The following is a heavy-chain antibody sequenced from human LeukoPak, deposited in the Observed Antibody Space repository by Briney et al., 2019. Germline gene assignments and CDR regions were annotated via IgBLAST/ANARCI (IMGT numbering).Heavy chain of an antibody. J-gene: IGHJ4*02. CDR2: IYTSGST. D-gene: IGHD3-10*01. Sequence: SQTLSLTCTVSGGSISSGSYYWSWIRQPAGKGLEWIGRIYTSGSTNFNPSLKSRVTISVDTSKNQFSLKLSSVTAADTAVYYCARESLYYYGSGSYRIYDYWGQGTLVTVSS. V-gene: IGHV4-61*02. CDR3: ARESLYYYGSGSYRIYDY. CDR1: GGSISSGSYY.